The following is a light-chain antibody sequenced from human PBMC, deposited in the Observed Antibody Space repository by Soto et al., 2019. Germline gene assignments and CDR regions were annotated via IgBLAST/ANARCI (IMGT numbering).Light chain of an antibody. J-gene: IGKJ5*01. CDR2: GAS. V-gene: IGKV3-20*01. CDR1: QSVSSSY. CDR3: QQYGSPPWP. Sequence: EIVLTQSPGTLSLSPGERATLSCRASQSVSSSYLAWYQQKPGQAPRLLIYGASSRATGIPDRFNSSGSGTDFTLTISRLEPEDFAVYYCQQYGSPPWPFGQG.